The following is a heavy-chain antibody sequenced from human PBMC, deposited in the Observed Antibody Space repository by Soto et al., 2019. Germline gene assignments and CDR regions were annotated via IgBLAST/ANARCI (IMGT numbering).Heavy chain of an antibody. CDR1: GGSISGGAYY. J-gene: IGHJ6*02. CDR3: AKVFGCGGMDV. Sequence: ASETLSLTYTVSGGSISGGAYYWCWIRQPQGKGLEWIGFISYSGSTYYSTSLKSRVSISVDTSKSQFSLNLRYVTAADTAVYYCAKVFGCGGMDVWGQGTTVIVSS. D-gene: IGHD3-3*01. CDR2: ISYSGST. V-gene: IGHV4-30-4*02.